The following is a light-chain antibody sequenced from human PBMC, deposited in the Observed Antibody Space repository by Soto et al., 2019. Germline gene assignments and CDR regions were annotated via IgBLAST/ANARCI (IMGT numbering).Light chain of an antibody. Sequence: EILMPQSPATLSVSPGERATLSCRASQSVDSNLAWYQQKPGQAPRLLIYGASTRATGISARFSGSGSGTEFTLTISSLQSEDFGVYYCQQYNNWWTVGQGTKVDIK. CDR2: GAS. CDR3: QQYNNWWT. J-gene: IGKJ1*01. V-gene: IGKV3-15*01. CDR1: QSVDSN.